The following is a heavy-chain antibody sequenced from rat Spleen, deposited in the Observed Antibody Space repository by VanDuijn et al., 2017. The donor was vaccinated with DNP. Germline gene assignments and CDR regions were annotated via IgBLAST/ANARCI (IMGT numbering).Heavy chain of an antibody. Sequence: EVQLVESGGGLVQPGRSLKLSCAASGFTFSDYYMAWVRQAPTKGLEWVATISSSGSRTYYADSVKGRFTISRDNAKSTLYLQMNSLRSEDTATYYCATHSFTPGITTPFAYWGQGTLVTVSS. CDR3: ATHSFTPGITTPFAY. CDR1: GFTFSDYY. CDR2: ISSSGSRT. D-gene: IGHD1-4*01. V-gene: IGHV5-22*01. J-gene: IGHJ3*01.